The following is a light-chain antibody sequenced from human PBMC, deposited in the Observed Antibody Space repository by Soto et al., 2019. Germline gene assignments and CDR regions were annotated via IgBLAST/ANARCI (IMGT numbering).Light chain of an antibody. CDR2: AAS. J-gene: IGKJ1*01. CDR3: LQDYNYPRT. V-gene: IGKV1-6*01. CDR1: QGIRND. Sequence: AIQMSQTPSSLSASVGDRVTITCRASQGIRNDLGWYQQKPGKAPKLLIYAASSLQSGVPSRFSGSGSGTDFTLTISSLQPEDFATYYCLQDYNYPRTFGQGTKVDIK.